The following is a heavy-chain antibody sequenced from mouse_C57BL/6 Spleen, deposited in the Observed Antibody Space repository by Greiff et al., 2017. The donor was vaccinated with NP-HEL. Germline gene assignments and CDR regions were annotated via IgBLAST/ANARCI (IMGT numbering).Heavy chain of an antibody. Sequence: QVQLKQSGAELVRPGASVTLSCKASGYTFTDYEMHWVKQTPVHGLEWIGAIDPETGGTAYNQKFKGMAILTADKSSSTAYMELRSLTSEDSAVYYCTRRGIYYDYDGYWGQGTTLTVSS. J-gene: IGHJ2*01. CDR1: GYTFTDYE. CDR3: TRRGIYYDYDGY. CDR2: IDPETGGT. V-gene: IGHV1-15*01. D-gene: IGHD2-4*01.